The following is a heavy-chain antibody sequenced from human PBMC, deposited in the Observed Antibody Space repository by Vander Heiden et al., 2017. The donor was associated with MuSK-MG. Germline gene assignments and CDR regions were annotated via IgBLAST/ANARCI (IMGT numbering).Heavy chain of an antibody. CDR2: INPSGGNT. J-gene: IGHJ4*02. Sequence: QVQLVQSGAEVKKSGASVKVSCKASGFTFTSYYMSWVRQAPGQGLEWMGMINPSGGNTNYAQKFQGRVTMTRDTSTSTVYMELSSLTSEDTAVYYCARDPSTSGYYFDYWGQGTLVAVSS. D-gene: IGHD5-12*01. CDR3: ARDPSTSGYYFDY. V-gene: IGHV1-46*01. CDR1: GFTFTSYY.